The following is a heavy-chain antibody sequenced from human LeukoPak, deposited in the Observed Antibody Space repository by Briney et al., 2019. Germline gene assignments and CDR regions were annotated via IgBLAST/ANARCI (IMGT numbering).Heavy chain of an antibody. CDR3: SRENGAFSPFGY. Sequence: SETLSLTCGVSGGSISNTNWWSWVRQPPGQGLEWIGEISLTGLTHYNPSLESRVTVALDKSKNQLSLNLTSVTAADTAVYYCSRENGAFSPFGYWGQGTLVTVLS. V-gene: IGHV4-4*02. CDR2: ISLTGLT. CDR1: GGSISNTNW. J-gene: IGHJ4*02. D-gene: IGHD2-8*01.